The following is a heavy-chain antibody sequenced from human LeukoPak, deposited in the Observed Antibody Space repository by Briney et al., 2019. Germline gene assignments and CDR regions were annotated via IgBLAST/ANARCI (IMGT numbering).Heavy chain of an antibody. CDR1: GYTFTSYG. CDR3: ARDIVVVPAAMWNYYYYGMDV. Sequence: RASVKVSCQASGYTFTSYGISWVRQAPGQGLEWMGWISAYNGNTNYAQKLQGRVTMTTDTSTSTAYMELRSLRSDDTAVYYCARDIVVVPAAMWNYYYYGMDVWGQGTTVTVSS. J-gene: IGHJ6*02. CDR2: ISAYNGNT. D-gene: IGHD2-2*01. V-gene: IGHV1-18*01.